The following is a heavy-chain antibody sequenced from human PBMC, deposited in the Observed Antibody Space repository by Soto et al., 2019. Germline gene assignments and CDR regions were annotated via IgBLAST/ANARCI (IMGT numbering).Heavy chain of an antibody. CDR1: GGSFSGYY. D-gene: IGHD6-19*01. CDR3: ARHDGFSSGWIIDY. CDR2: INHSGST. J-gene: IGHJ4*01. V-gene: IGHV4-34*01. Sequence: SETLSLTCAVYGGSFSGYYWSWIRQPPGKGLEWIGEINHSGSTNYNPSLKSRVIISVDRSKNQFSLKLTSVTAADTAVYYCARHDGFSSGWIIDYWGHGTLVTVSS.